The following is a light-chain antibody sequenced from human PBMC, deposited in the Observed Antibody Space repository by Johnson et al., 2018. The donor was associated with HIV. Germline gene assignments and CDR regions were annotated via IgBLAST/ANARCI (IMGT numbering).Light chain of an antibody. CDR3: GTMDSSLSAV. J-gene: IGLJ1*01. CDR2: DNN. CDR1: SSNIGNNY. V-gene: IGLV1-51*01. Sequence: QSVLTQPPSVSAAPGQKVTISCSGSSSNIGNNYVSWYQQLPGTAPKLLIYDNNKRPSGIPDRFSGSKSGTSATLGITGLQTGDEADYYCGTMDSSLSAVFGKGNKGTFL.